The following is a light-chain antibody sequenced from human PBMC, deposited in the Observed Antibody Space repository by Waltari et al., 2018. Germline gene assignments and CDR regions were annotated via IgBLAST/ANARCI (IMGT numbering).Light chain of an antibody. V-gene: IGLV2-23*02. CDR3: CSYAGSGTYV. CDR2: DVS. CDR1: SSDVGGYKY. J-gene: IGLJ1*01. Sequence: QSALTQPASVSGSHGQSITISSTGTSSDVGGYKYVSWYQQHPGKAPKLMIYDVSERPSGVSNRFSGSKSANTASLTIAGLQAEDEADYYCCSYAGSGTYVFGTGTKVTVL.